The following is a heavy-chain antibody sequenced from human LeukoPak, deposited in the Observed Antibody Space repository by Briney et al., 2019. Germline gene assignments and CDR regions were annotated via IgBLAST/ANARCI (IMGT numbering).Heavy chain of an antibody. Sequence: SETLSLTCTVSGGSISSYYWSWIRQPPGKGLEWIGYIYYSGSTNYNPSLKSRVTISVDTSKNQFSLKLSSVTAADTAVYYCARGSRYGSGSYLRNWGQGTLVTVSS. J-gene: IGHJ4*02. CDR2: IYYSGST. CDR1: GGSISSYY. D-gene: IGHD3-10*01. V-gene: IGHV4-59*01. CDR3: ARGSRYGSGSYLRN.